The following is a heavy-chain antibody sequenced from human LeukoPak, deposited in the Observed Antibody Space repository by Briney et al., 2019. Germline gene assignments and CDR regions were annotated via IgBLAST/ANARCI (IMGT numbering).Heavy chain of an antibody. CDR3: ARLGITMIVVVITTGAFDY. Sequence: GGSLRLPCAASGFTFSSYAMHWVRQAPGKGLEYVSAISSNGGSTYYANSVKGRFTISRDNSKNTLYLQMGSLRAEDMAVYYCARLGITMIVVVITTGAFDYWGQGTLVTVSS. D-gene: IGHD3-22*01. J-gene: IGHJ4*02. CDR1: GFTFSSYA. V-gene: IGHV3-64*01. CDR2: ISSNGGST.